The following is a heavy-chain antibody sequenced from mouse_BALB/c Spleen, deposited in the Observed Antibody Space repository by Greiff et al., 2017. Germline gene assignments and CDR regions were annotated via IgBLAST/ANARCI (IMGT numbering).Heavy chain of an antibody. CDR2: ISYSGST. V-gene: IGHV3-8*02. CDR3: ASGTTATRGYFDV. Sequence: EVKLMESGPSLVKPSQTLSLTCSVTGDSITSGYWNWIRKFPGNKLEYMGYISYSGSTYYNPSLKSRISITRDTSKNQYYLQLNSVTTEDTATYYCASGTTATRGYFDVWGAGTTVTVAS. D-gene: IGHD1-2*01. CDR1: GDSITSGY. J-gene: IGHJ1*01.